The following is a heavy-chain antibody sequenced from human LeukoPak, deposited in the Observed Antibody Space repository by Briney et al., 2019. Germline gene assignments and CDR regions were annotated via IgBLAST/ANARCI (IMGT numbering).Heavy chain of an antibody. D-gene: IGHD2-2*01. CDR1: GYTFIGYY. J-gene: IGHJ6*02. CDR3: ARVDQLLFPNGRDYYYGMDV. CDR2: ISAYNGDT. V-gene: IGHV1-18*04. Sequence: ASVKLSCKASGYTFIGYYMHWVRQAPGQGLGLMGWISAYNGDTNYAQKFQGRVTMNTDTSTSTAYMELRSLRSDDTAVYNCARVDQLLFPNGRDYYYGMDVWGQGTTVTVSS.